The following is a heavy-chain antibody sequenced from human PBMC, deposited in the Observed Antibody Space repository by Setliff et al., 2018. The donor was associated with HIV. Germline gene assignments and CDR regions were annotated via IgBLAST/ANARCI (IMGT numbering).Heavy chain of an antibody. CDR3: AREQLGFGPPRGMDV. J-gene: IGHJ6*02. CDR2: INPSGGST. D-gene: IGHD6-13*01. CDR1: GYTFTSYY. Sequence: ASVKVSCKASGYTFTSYYMHWVRQAPGQGLEWMGIINPSGGSTSYAQKFQGRVTMTRDTSASTAYMELSSLRSEDTAVYYCAREQLGFGPPRGMDVWGQGTTVTSP. V-gene: IGHV1-46*01.